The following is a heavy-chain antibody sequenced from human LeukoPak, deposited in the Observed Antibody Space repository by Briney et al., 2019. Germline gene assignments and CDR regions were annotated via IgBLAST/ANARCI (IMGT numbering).Heavy chain of an antibody. Sequence: GGSLRLSCGASGFTFSSYAMSWVRQAPGKGLEWVPAISGSGGSTYYADSVKGRFTISRDNSKNTLYLQMNSLRAEDTAVYYCAKVGSCSGGSCYYPPSDFDYWGQGTPVTVSS. CDR2: ISGSGGST. D-gene: IGHD2-15*01. V-gene: IGHV3-23*01. CDR3: AKVGSCSGGSCYYPPSDFDY. CDR1: GFTFSSYA. J-gene: IGHJ4*02.